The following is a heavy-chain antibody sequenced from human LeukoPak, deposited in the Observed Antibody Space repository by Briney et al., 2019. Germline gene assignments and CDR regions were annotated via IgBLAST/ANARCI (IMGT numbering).Heavy chain of an antibody. CDR1: EFTFSSYW. CDR3: ARPYSSGWWYRSYYYMDV. V-gene: IGHV3-7*01. D-gene: IGHD6-19*01. J-gene: IGHJ6*03. CDR2: IKQDGSEK. Sequence: GGSLRLSCAASEFTFSSYWMSWVRQAPGKGLEWVANIKQDGSEKYYVDSVKGRFTISRDNAKNSLYLQMNSLRAEDTAVYYCARPYSSGWWYRSYYYMDVWGKGTTVTISS.